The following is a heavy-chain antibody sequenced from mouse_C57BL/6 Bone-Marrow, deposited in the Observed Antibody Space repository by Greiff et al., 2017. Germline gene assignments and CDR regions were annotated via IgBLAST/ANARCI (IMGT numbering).Heavy chain of an antibody. J-gene: IGHJ2*01. V-gene: IGHV5-6*01. D-gene: IGHD1-1*01. CDR3: ARLRFDY. CDR1: GFTFSSYG. Sequence: EVNLVESGGDLVKPGGSLKLSCAASGFTFSSYGMSWVRQTPDKRLEWVATISSGGSYTYYPDSVKGRFTISRDNAKNTLYLQMSSLKSEDTAMYYCARLRFDYWGQGTTLTVSS. CDR2: ISSGGSYT.